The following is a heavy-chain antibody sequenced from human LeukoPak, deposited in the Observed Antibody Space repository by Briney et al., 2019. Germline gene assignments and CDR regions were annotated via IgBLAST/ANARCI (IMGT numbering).Heavy chain of an antibody. CDR2: ISSSSSYI. V-gene: IGHV3-21*01. CDR3: ARTKRVTPFDY. D-gene: IGHD4-11*01. J-gene: IGHJ4*02. Sequence: GGSLRLSCAASGFTFSSYSMNWVRQAPGKGLEWVSSISSSSSYIYYADSVKGRFTISRDNAKNSLYLQMTSLRAEDTAVYYCARTKRVTPFDYWGQGTLVTVSS. CDR1: GFTFSSYS.